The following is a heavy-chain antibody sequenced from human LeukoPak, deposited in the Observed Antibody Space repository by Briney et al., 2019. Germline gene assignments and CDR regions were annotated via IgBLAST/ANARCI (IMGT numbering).Heavy chain of an antibody. J-gene: IGHJ4*02. CDR3: ASHSSSSGYYFDY. CDR2: IYYSGSA. CDR1: GDSISTYY. D-gene: IGHD6-6*01. V-gene: IGHV4-59*04. Sequence: SETLSLTCTVSGDSISTYYWSWVRQPPGKGLEWIGYIYYSGSANYNPSLKSRVTMSVDTSKNQFSLKLSSVTAADTAVYYCASHSSSSGYYFDYWGQGTLVTVSS.